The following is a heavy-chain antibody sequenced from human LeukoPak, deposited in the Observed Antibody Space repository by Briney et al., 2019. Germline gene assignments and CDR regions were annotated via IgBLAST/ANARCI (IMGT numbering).Heavy chain of an antibody. D-gene: IGHD2-15*01. J-gene: IGHJ4*02. V-gene: IGHV3-72*01. CDR2: IRNKADGGTA. CDR1: GLTFRDHY. CDR3: GRLGYSSGEFDY. Sequence: HPGGSLRLSCAVSGLTFRDHYMDWVRQAPGKGLEWVGRIRNKADGGTAEYAASVKGRFTIWRDDSKDSLYLQVNSLKTEDTALYYCGRLGYSSGEFDYWGQGTLVTVSS.